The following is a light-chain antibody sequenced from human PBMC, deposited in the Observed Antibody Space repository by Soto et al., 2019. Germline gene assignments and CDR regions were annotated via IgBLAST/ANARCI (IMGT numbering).Light chain of an antibody. Sequence: QSALTQPHSVSGSPGQSVAISCTGTASDVGGYNYVSWYQQHPGKVPKLIMYDVNKRPSGVPDRFSGSKSGNTASLTISGLQAEDEADYYCCSHAVVCFGSGTKVTVL. CDR1: ASDVGGYNY. J-gene: IGLJ1*01. CDR3: CSHAVVC. V-gene: IGLV2-11*01. CDR2: DVN.